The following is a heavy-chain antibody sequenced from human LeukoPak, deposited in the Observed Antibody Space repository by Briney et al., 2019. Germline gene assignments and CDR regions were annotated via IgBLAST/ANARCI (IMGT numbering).Heavy chain of an antibody. CDR3: TRDSSGYDWFYDY. Sequence: SETLSLTCTVSGGSINSGSYYWSWVRQPAGKGLEWIGRISTSGSTNYNPSLKSRVTMSVDTSKNQFSLMLSSVTAADTAVYYCTRDSSGYDWFYDYWAQGTLVTVSS. CDR2: ISTSGST. CDR1: GGSINSGSYY. D-gene: IGHD5-12*01. J-gene: IGHJ4*02. V-gene: IGHV4-61*02.